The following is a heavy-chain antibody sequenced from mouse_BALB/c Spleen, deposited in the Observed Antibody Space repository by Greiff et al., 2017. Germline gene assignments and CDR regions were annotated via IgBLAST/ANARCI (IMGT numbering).Heavy chain of an antibody. CDR2: IWAGGST. CDR3: ARDRVITTPYAMDY. J-gene: IGHJ4*01. V-gene: IGHV2-9*02. Sequence: VHLVESGPGLVAPSQSLSITCTVSGFSLTSYGVHWVRQPPGKGLEWLGVIWAGGSTNYNSALMSRLSISKDNSKSQVFLKMNSLQTDDTAMYYCARDRVITTPYAMDYWGQGTSVTVSS. D-gene: IGHD2-4*01. CDR1: GFSLTSYG.